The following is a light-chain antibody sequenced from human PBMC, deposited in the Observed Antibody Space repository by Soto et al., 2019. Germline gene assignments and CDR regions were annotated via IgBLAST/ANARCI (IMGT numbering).Light chain of an antibody. J-gene: IGLJ3*02. CDR1: SSNIGADYD. Sequence: QSVLTQPPSVSGAPGQRVTISCTGSSSNIGADYDVHWYQQFPGTAPKLLIYDNTNRPSGVPDRFSGSKSGTSASLAITGLQAEDEADYYCQSFDISLSGRVFGAGTKLTVL. V-gene: IGLV1-40*01. CDR2: DNT. CDR3: QSFDISLSGRV.